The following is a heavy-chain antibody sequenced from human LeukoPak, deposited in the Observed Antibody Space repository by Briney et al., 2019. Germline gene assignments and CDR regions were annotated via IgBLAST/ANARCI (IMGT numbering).Heavy chain of an antibody. D-gene: IGHD1-26*01. Sequence: ASVKVSCKSSGYTFTSYAMNWVRQAPGQGLEWMGWINTNTGNPTYAQGFTGRFVFSLDTSVSTAYLQISSLKAEDTAVYYCARDFRIRNSGSYVGYWGQGTLVTVSS. CDR1: GYTFTSYA. V-gene: IGHV7-4-1*02. CDR3: ARDFRIRNSGSYVGY. CDR2: INTNTGNP. J-gene: IGHJ4*02.